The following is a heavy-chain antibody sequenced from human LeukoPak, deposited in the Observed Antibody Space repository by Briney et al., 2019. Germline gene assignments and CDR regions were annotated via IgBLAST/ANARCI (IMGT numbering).Heavy chain of an antibody. CDR2: IKSRADGGTT. Sequence: GGSLRLSCAASGLTFINAWMSWVRQAPGKGLEWVGRIKSRADGGTTDYAAPVKGRFSISRDDSKNTLYLQMNSLKTEDTALYYCTTERYYALAYWGQGTLVTVSS. CDR3: TTERYYALAY. J-gene: IGHJ4*02. V-gene: IGHV3-15*01. CDR1: GLTFINAW. D-gene: IGHD2-2*01.